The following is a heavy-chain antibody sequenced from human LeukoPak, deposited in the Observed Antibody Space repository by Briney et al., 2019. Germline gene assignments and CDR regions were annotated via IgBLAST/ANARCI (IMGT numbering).Heavy chain of an antibody. Sequence: SVKVSCKASGYTFTGYIMHWVRQAPGQGLEWMGGIIPIFGTANYAQKFQGRVTITADESTSTAYMELSSLRSEDTAVYYRASWSTRYYYYYMDVWGKGTTVTVSS. D-gene: IGHD2-2*01. V-gene: IGHV1-69*13. CDR1: GYTFTGYI. J-gene: IGHJ6*03. CDR3: ASWSTRYYYYYMDV. CDR2: IIPIFGTA.